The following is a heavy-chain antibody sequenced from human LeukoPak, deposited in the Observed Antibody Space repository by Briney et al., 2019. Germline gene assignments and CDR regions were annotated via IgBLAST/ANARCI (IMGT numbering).Heavy chain of an antibody. Sequence: GASVKVSRKASGYTFTSYGTSWVRQAPGQGLEWMGWISAYNGNTNYAQKLQGRVTMTTDTSTSTAYMELRSLRSDDTAVYYCARDFRVPYYYDSSGRCAAYWGQGTLVTVSS. V-gene: IGHV1-18*01. CDR2: ISAYNGNT. CDR3: ARDFRVPYYYDSSGRCAAY. D-gene: IGHD3-22*01. J-gene: IGHJ4*02. CDR1: GYTFTSYG.